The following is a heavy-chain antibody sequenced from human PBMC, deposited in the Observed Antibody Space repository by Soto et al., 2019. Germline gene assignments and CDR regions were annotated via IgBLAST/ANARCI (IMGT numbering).Heavy chain of an antibody. J-gene: IGHJ6*02. V-gene: IGHV3-21*02. Sequence: EVQLVESGGGLVKPGGSLRLSCEASGFTFSGHTLTWVRQAPGKGLEWVSSISSSGGYIHYADSVKGRFTISRDNANNSLFLQMNSLRVEDTALYYCAGRIAAGGGMYVWGQGTTVSVSS. D-gene: IGHD6-13*01. CDR3: AGRIAAGGGMYV. CDR2: ISSSGGYI. CDR1: GFTFSGHT.